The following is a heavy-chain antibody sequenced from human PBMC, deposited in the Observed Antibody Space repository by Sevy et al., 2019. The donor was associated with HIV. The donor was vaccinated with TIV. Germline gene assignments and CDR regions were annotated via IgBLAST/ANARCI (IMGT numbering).Heavy chain of an antibody. V-gene: IGHV3-7*03. CDR1: GFTFSSYW. CDR3: AGVRGGEVGVWFREFTGDAYYFDY. D-gene: IGHD3-10*01. CDR2: IKQDGSEK. J-gene: IGHJ4*02. Sequence: GGSLRLSCAASGFTFSSYWMSWVRQAPGKGLEWVANIKQDGSEKYYVDSVKGRFTISRDNAKNSLYLQMNSLRAEDTAVYYCAGVRGGEVGVWFREFTGDAYYFDYWGQGTLVTVSS.